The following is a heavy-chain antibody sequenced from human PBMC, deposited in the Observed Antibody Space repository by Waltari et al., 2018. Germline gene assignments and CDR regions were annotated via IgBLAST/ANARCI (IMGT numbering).Heavy chain of an antibody. CDR3: ASLLTGD. CDR2: IYYNGNT. D-gene: IGHD3-9*01. J-gene: IGHJ4*02. Sequence: QLQVQESGPGLVKPSETLSLTCTVSGGAITTTNYYWGWSRQPPGKGLEWIGSIYYNGNTYYNPSLKSRVTMSADTSKNQFSLNLNSVTAADTAVYYCASLLTGDWGQGVLVTGSS. CDR1: GGAITTTNYY. V-gene: IGHV4-39*01.